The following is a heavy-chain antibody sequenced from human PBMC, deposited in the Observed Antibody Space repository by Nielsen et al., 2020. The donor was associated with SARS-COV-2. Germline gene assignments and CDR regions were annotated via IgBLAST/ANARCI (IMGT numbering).Heavy chain of an antibody. D-gene: IGHD1-26*01. V-gene: IGHV3-23*01. CDR3: AKGGGSYFGY. CDR1: GFTVSSNY. J-gene: IGHJ4*02. Sequence: GESLKISCAASGFTVSSNYMSWVRQAPGKGLEWVSAISGSGGSTYYADSVKGRFTISRDNSKNTLYLQMNSLRAEDTAVYYCAKGGGSYFGYWGQGTLVTVSS. CDR2: ISGSGGST.